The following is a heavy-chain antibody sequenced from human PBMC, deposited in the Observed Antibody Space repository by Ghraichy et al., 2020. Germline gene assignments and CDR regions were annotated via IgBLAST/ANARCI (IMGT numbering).Heavy chain of an antibody. D-gene: IGHD3-22*01. V-gene: IGHV4-59*01. CDR2: IYYSGST. Sequence: SETLSLTCTVSGGSISSYYWSWIRQPPGKGLEWIGYIYYSGSTIYNPSLKSRVTISVDTSKNQFSLKLSSVTAADTAVYYCARSIYAYYYDSSGYDDAFDIWGQGTMVTVSS. J-gene: IGHJ3*02. CDR1: GGSISSYY. CDR3: ARSIYAYYYDSSGYDDAFDI.